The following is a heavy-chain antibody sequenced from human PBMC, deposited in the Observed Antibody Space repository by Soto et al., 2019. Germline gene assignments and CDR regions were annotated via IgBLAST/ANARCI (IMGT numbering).Heavy chain of an antibody. CDR1: GGSFSGYY. D-gene: IGHD3-16*02. V-gene: IGHV4-34*01. J-gene: IGHJ5*02. CDR2: INYSGST. CDR3: ARHPSIAKFDP. Sequence: SETLSLTCAVYGGSFSGYYWSWIRQPPGKGLEWIGGINYSGSTNYDPSLKSRVTISVDTSKNQFSLKLSSVTAADTAVYYCARHPSIAKFDPWGQGTLVTVSS.